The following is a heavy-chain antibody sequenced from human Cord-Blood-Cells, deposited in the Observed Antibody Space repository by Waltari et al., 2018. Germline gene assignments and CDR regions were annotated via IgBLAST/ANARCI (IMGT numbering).Heavy chain of an antibody. CDR3: AGGLVDDAFDI. CDR1: GGTFRRAA. CDR2: IIPILGIA. Sequence: QVQLVQSGAEVKKPGSSVKVSCKASGGTFRRAAISWVRPAPGQGLEWRGRIIPILGIANYAQKFQGRVTITADKSTSTAYMELSSLRSEDTAVYYCAGGLVDDAFDIWGQGTMVTVSS. D-gene: IGHD6-6*01. V-gene: IGHV1-69*09. J-gene: IGHJ3*02.